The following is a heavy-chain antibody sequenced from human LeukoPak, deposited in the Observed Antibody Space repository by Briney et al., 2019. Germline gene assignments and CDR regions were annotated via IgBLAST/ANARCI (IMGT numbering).Heavy chain of an antibody. CDR3: ARDTYWNYADY. CDR2: IYYSGST. CDR1: GGSISSYY. Sequence: SETLSLTCTVSGGSISSYYWSWIRQPPVKGLEWIGYIYYSGSTNYNPSLKSRVTISVDTSKNQFSLKLSSVTAADTAVYYCARDTYWNYADYWGQGTLVTVSS. V-gene: IGHV4-59*01. J-gene: IGHJ4*02. D-gene: IGHD1-7*01.